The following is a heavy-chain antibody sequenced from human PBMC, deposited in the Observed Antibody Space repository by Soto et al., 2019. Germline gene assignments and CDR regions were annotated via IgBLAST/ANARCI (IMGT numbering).Heavy chain of an antibody. V-gene: IGHV4-4*02. CDR3: VRHGGRLFDY. J-gene: IGHJ4*02. CDR2: VYHNGGP. D-gene: IGHD2-15*01. CDR1: YGFISSSNY. Sequence: SETLSLTCAVSYGFISSSNYWSWVRHPPGKGLEWIGQVYHNGGPSYNPSLRSRVTMSIDKSKNQFSLNLSAVTAADTAVYFCVRHGGRLFDYWGPGHLVTVSS.